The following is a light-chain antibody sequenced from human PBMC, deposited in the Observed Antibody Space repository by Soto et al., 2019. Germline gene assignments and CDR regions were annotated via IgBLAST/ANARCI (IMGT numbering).Light chain of an antibody. CDR3: QQYISYPIT. Sequence: DLQMTQSPSTLSASVGDRVIITCRASQSISYWLAWYQQKPGKAPKSLIYKASTLGSGVPSRFSGSGSGTEFTLTISSLQPDDFATYYCQQYISYPITFGGGTEVEIK. J-gene: IGKJ4*01. CDR2: KAS. CDR1: QSISYW. V-gene: IGKV1-5*03.